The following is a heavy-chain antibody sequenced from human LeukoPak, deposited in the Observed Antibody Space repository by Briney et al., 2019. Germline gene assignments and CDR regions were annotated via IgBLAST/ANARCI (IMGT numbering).Heavy chain of an antibody. Sequence: SETLSLTCTVSGGSISSGGYYWSWIRQHPGKGLEWIGHIYYSGSTYYNPSLKSRVTISVDTSKNQFSLKLSSVTAADTAVYYCAREEYSLAFDYWGQGTLVTVSS. J-gene: IGHJ4*02. CDR2: IYYSGST. D-gene: IGHD5-18*01. CDR1: GGSISSGGYY. V-gene: IGHV4-31*03. CDR3: AREEYSLAFDY.